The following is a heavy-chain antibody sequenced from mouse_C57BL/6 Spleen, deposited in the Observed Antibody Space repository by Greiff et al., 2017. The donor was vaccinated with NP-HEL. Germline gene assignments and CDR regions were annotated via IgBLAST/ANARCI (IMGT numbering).Heavy chain of an antibody. V-gene: IGHV5-17*01. Sequence: EVHLVESGGGLVKPGGSLKLSCAASGFTFSDYGMHWVSQAPEKGLEWVAYISSGSSSIYYEDTVKGRCTFSRDNAKNTLFLQMTSLRPEDTAMYYGARPDYVGFADWGQGTLSTDSA. CDR3: ARPDYVGFAD. CDR1: GFTFSDYG. CDR2: ISSGSSSI. J-gene: IGHJ3*01. D-gene: IGHD1-1*01.